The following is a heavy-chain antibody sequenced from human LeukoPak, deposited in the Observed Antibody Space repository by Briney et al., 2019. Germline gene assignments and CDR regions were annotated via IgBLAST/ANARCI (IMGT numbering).Heavy chain of an antibody. CDR3: AREISGCSGTTCYWFFDS. V-gene: IGHV3-23*01. CDR1: GFTFSNYA. D-gene: IGHD2-2*01. Sequence: GGSLRLSCAASGFTFSNYAMSWVRQAPGKGLEWVSGLSGSGANSYYADSVKGRFTISRDNARNSLYLQMNSLRAEDTALYYCAREISGCSGTTCYWFFDSWGQGALVTVSS. J-gene: IGHJ4*02. CDR2: LSGSGANS.